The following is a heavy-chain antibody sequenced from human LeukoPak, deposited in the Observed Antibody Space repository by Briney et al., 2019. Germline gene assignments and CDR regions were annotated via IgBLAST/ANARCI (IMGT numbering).Heavy chain of an antibody. Sequence: SETLSLTCTVSGGSISSYYWSWIRQPAGKGLEWIGRIYTSGSTNYNPSLKSRVTMSVDTSKNQFSLKLSSVTAADTAVYYCARESPPPYNWNCYRGAFDIWGQGTMVTVSS. CDR2: IYTSGST. V-gene: IGHV4-4*07. J-gene: IGHJ3*02. D-gene: IGHD1-7*01. CDR3: ARESPPPYNWNCYRGAFDI. CDR1: GGSISSYY.